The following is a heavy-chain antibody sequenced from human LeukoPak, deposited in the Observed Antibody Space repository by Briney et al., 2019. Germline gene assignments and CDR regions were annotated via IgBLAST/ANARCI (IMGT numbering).Heavy chain of an antibody. D-gene: IGHD1-26*01. CDR2: IYHSGST. V-gene: IGHV4-38-2*02. CDR1: GYSISSTYY. CDR3: XXXGARWEPSFSAFDI. Sequence: SETLSLTCSVSGYSISSTYYWVWIRPPPGKGLEWIGSIYHSGSTYYNPSLKSRVTISVDTSKNQFSLKLSSVTAADTAVYYXXXXGARWEPSFSAFDIWGQGTMVTVSS. J-gene: IGHJ3*02.